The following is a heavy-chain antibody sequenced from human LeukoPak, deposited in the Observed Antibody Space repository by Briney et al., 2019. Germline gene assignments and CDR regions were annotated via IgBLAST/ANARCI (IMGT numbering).Heavy chain of an antibody. J-gene: IGHJ6*02. CDR1: GFSLSSYW. CDR2: INSDGSST. V-gene: IGHV3-74*01. CDR3: ARDMDAEIAAAADRWYYYYYGMDV. D-gene: IGHD6-13*01. Sequence: GGSLRLSCVASGFSLSSYWVHWVRQAPGKGLVWVSRINSDGSSTSYADSVKGRFTISRDNAKNTLYLQMNSLRAEDTAVYYCARDMDAEIAAAADRWYYYYYGMDVWGQGTTVTVSS.